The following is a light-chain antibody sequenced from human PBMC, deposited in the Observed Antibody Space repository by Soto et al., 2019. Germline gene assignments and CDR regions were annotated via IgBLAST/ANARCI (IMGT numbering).Light chain of an antibody. CDR3: KSYDTSLSGVI. Sequence: QSVLTQTPSVSGAPGQKITMSCTGSSSNIGAGYDVHWYQQVPGAAPRLLIYADNNRPSGVSDRFSASKSGTSASLAITGLQGEDEANYDCKSYDTSLSGVIFGAGTKLTVL. CDR1: SSNIGAGYD. CDR2: ADN. J-gene: IGLJ2*01. V-gene: IGLV1-40*01.